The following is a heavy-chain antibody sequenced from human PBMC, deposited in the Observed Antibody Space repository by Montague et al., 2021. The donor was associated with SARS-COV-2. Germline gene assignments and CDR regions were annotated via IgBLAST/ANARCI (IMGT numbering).Heavy chain of an antibody. Sequence: SLRLSCAASGFTFSSYGTHWVRQAPSKGLEWVAVIWYDGSNKYYADSVKGRFTISRDNSKSTLYLQMNSLRAEDTAVYYCARDREPEGIDYWGQGTLVTVSS. D-gene: IGHD1-14*01. CDR3: ARDREPEGIDY. J-gene: IGHJ4*02. V-gene: IGHV3-33*01. CDR2: IWYDGSNK. CDR1: GFTFSSYG.